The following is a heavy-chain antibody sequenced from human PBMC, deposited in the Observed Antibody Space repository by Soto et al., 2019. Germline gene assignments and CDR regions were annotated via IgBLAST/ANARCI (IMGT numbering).Heavy chain of an antibody. V-gene: IGHV4-59*01. D-gene: IGHD6-19*01. J-gene: IGHJ6*03. CDR2: IYYSGST. Sequence: SETLSLTCTVSGGSISSYYWSWIRQPPGKGLEWIGYIYYSGSTNYNPSLKSRVTISVDTSKNQFSLKLSSVTAADTAVYYCAGDLMEGSGIAVAGQPYYYYMDVWGKGTTVTVSS. CDR1: GGSISSYY. CDR3: AGDLMEGSGIAVAGQPYYYYMDV.